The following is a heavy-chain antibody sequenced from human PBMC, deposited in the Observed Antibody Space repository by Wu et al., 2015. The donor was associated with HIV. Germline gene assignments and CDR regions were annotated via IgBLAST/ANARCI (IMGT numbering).Heavy chain of an antibody. Sequence: QVQLVQSGAEVKKPGASVKVSCTAFGYTFINNFLHWVRQVPGQGPEWMGVINPRTDSTTYAQAFEGRLTMTRDTSKNTMYMELSSLRSDDTAKYYCARERVDYDSAGYRAHRGYYFDYWARERWSSS. CDR2: INPRTDST. D-gene: IGHD3-22*01. J-gene: IGHJ4*02. CDR1: GYTFINNF. CDR3: ARERVDYDSAGYRAHRGYYFDY. V-gene: IGHV1-46*01.